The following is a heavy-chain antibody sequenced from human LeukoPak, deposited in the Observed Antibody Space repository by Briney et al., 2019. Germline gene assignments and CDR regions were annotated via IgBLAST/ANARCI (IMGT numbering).Heavy chain of an antibody. CDR2: ISSSGSTK. V-gene: IGHV3-11*04. J-gene: IGHJ6*02. CDR3: ARTGYSYAHYYYGMDV. CDR1: GFTFSDYY. D-gene: IGHD5-18*01. Sequence: PGRSLRLSCAASGFTFSDYYVSWIRQAPGKGLEWVSYISSSGSTKYYADSVKGRFTISRDNAKNSLYLQMNSLRAEDTAVYYCARTGYSYAHYYYGMDVWGQGTTVTVSS.